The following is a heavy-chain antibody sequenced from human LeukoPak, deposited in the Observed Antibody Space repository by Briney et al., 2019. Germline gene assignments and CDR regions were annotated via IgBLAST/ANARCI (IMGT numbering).Heavy chain of an antibody. Sequence: ASVKVSCKASGGTFSSYAISWVRQAPGQGLEWMGGIIPIFGTANYAQKFQGRVTMTRNTSISTAYMELSSLRSEDTAVYYCASGRWLLPDYWGQGTLVTVSS. J-gene: IGHJ4*02. V-gene: IGHV1-69*05. D-gene: IGHD3-22*01. CDR2: IIPIFGTA. CDR3: ASGRWLLPDY. CDR1: GGTFSSYA.